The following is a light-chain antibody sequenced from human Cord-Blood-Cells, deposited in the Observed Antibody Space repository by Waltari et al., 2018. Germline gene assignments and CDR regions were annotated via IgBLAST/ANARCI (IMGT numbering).Light chain of an antibody. Sequence: QSALTQPASVSGSPGQSITISCTGTSSDVGGYYYVSWYQQHTGKAPKLMIYEVRNRPSGVSNRLPGYKSGNTASLTISGLQAEDEADYYCSSYTSSSTLLFGGGTKLTVL. CDR2: EVR. CDR1: SSDVGGYYY. J-gene: IGLJ3*02. CDR3: SSYTSSSTLL. V-gene: IGLV2-14*01.